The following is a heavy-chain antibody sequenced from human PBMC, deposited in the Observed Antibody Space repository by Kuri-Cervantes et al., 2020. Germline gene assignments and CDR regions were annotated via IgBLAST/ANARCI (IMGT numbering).Heavy chain of an antibody. CDR3: ARDLVRENGYYYDSSGYPDAFDI. CDR2: ISWNSDKI. J-gene: IGHJ3*02. V-gene: IGHV3-9*01. Sequence: SLKISCAASGFTFENYGMHWVRQAPGKGLEWVSGISWNSDKIDYADSVQGRFTISRDNAKNSLYLQMNSLRDEDTAVYYCARDLVRENGYYYDSSGYPDAFDIWGQGTMVTVSS. D-gene: IGHD3-22*01. CDR1: GFTFENYG.